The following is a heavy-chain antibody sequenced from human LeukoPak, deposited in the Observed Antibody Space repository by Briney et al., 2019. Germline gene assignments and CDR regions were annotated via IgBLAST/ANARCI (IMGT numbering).Heavy chain of an antibody. CDR1: GFTFSAYG. CDR3: ARDAVQYSSGCNWFDP. CDR2: SWYDGSNE. Sequence: PGGSLRLSCEASGFTFSAYGMHWVRQAPGKGLEWVAFSWYDGSNEYYADSVKGRFTISRDNSKNTVYLQMVSLRAADTALYYCARDAVQYSSGCNWFDPWGQGTVVTVSS. D-gene: IGHD6-19*01. V-gene: IGHV3-30*02. J-gene: IGHJ5*02.